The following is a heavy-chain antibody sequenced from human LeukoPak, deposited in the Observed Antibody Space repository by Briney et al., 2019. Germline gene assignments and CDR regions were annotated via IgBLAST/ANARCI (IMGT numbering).Heavy chain of an antibody. V-gene: IGHV3-7*03. CDR3: AGRNYDFWSGLIKHLYGMDV. Sequence: GGSLRLSCAASGFTFSSYWMNWARQAPGKGLEWVASINHNGNVNYYVDSVKGRFTISRDNAKNSLYLQMSNLRAEDTAVYYCAGRNYDFWSGLIKHLYGMDVWGQGTTVTVSS. D-gene: IGHD3-3*01. J-gene: IGHJ6*02. CDR2: INHNGNVN. CDR1: GFTFSSYW.